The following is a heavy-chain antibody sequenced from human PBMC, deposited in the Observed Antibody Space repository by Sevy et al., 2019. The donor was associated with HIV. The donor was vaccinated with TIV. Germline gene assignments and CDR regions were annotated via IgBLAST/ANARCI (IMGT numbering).Heavy chain of an antibody. CDR1: GGSISTYF. V-gene: IGHV4-59*13. CDR3: ARGSAPRRSWYGTGGAFDN. J-gene: IGHJ3*02. D-gene: IGHD6-13*01. Sequence: SETLSLTCTVSGGSISTYFWSWIRQSPGKGLDWIGYIYYSGITNYDPSLKSRVTMSIDTSKNQFSLEINSVTTADTAVYYWARGSAPRRSWYGTGGAFDNWGQGTVVTVSS. CDR2: IYYSGIT.